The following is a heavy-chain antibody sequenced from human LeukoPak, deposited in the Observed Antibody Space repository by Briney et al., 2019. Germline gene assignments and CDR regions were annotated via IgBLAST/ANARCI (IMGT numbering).Heavy chain of an antibody. CDR3: ARDRSHGDAFDI. CDR1: GYTSSSSG. Sequence: ASVKVSCKASGYTSSSSGISWVRQAPGQGLEWVGWISAYNGNTDYAQKFQGRVTMTTDRPTSTGYMELRSLRSDDTAVYYCARDRSHGDAFDIWGQGTMVIVSS. V-gene: IGHV1-18*01. J-gene: IGHJ3*02. CDR2: ISAYNGNT.